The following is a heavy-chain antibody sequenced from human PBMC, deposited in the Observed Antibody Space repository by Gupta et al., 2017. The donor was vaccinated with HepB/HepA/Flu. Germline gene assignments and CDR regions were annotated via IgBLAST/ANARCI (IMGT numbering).Heavy chain of an antibody. CDR3: ARGGGLRYVWRRVDY. V-gene: IGHV4-34*01. D-gene: IGHD3-16*01. Sequence: QVQLQQWGAGLLKPSETLSLTCAVYGGSFSGYYWSWIRQPPGKGLEWIGEINHSGSTNYNPSLKSRVTISVDTSKNQFSLKLSSVTAADTAVYYCARGGGLRYVWRRVDYWGQGTLVTVSS. J-gene: IGHJ4*02. CDR1: GGSFSGYY. CDR2: INHSGST.